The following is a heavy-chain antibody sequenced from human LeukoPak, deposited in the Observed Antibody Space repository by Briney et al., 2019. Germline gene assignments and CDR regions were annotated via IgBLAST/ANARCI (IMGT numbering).Heavy chain of an antibody. J-gene: IGHJ6*02. Sequence: GESLRLSCVVSGADVNNVYVNWVRHSPQKGLEWLSMMISGGSVDYADSVKSRFSISKDTSRNTIYLQMNSLRVEDTAIYYCAKVPEAGTGYGMDVWGQGTTVTVS. CDR1: GADVNNVY. CDR2: MISGGSV. D-gene: IGHD2-2*01. CDR3: AKVPEAGTGYGMDV. V-gene: IGHV3-53*01.